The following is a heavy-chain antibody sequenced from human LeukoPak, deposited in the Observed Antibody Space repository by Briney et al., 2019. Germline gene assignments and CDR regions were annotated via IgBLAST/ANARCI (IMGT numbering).Heavy chain of an antibody. D-gene: IGHD3-22*01. CDR1: GGSISSYY. J-gene: IGHJ4*02. Sequence: PSETLSLTCTVSGGSISSYYWSWIRQPPRKGREWIGYIYYSGSTNYNPSLKSRVTISVEPSKNQFSLKLSSVTAADTAVYYCARSDYYDSSGYYSVDYWGQGTLVTVSS. V-gene: IGHV4-59*01. CDR2: IYYSGST. CDR3: ARSDYYDSSGYYSVDY.